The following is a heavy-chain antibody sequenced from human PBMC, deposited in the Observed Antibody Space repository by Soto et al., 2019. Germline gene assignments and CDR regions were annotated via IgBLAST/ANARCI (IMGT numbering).Heavy chain of an antibody. CDR2: IDSDGTDA. Sequence: EVQLVESGGGLVQPGGSLRLSCAASGFSFSRHWMHWVRQVPGKGLVWVSRIDSDGTDAKYADSVKGRFTISRDNAKNTLSLQMKSLRAEDTAVYFCVREGGFPHYDSLPDLWGQGALVTVSS. V-gene: IGHV3-74*01. J-gene: IGHJ4*02. CDR1: GFSFSRHW. CDR3: VREGGFPHYDSLPDL. D-gene: IGHD5-12*01.